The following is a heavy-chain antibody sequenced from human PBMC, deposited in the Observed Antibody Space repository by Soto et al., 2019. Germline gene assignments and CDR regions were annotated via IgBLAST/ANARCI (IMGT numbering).Heavy chain of an antibody. CDR3: AKVRSIRWGLDAFDM. J-gene: IGHJ3*02. CDR2: IRNKANTYTT. D-gene: IGHD2-21*02. CDR1: GFIFSDHY. Sequence: AGGSLRLSCAASGFIFSDHYMDWVRQAPGKGLEWVGRIRNKANTYTTEYAASVKDRFAISRDDSKNSLYLQMNSLKAEDTAVYYCAKVRSIRWGLDAFDMWGRGTMVTV. V-gene: IGHV3-72*01.